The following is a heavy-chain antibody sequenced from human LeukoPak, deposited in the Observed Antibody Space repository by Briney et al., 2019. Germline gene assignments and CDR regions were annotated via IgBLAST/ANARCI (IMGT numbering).Heavy chain of an antibody. CDR3: VRDVYWAFDR. CDR1: GFIFRTEP. Sequence: GGSLRLSCAASGFIFRTEPMNWVRQAPGRGPEWLSNIRDTGNDMSYADSVRGRFTISRDNARNSLFLQMDNLRVEDTALYYCVRDVYWAFDRWGQGTLVTVSS. J-gene: IGHJ4*02. V-gene: IGHV3-48*01. CDR2: IRDTGNDM. D-gene: IGHD1-26*01.